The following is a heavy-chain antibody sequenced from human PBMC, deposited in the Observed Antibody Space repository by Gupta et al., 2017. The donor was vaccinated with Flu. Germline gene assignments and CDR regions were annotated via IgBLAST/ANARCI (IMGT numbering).Heavy chain of an antibody. CDR3: ARGTDDTFDI. Sequence: QVQLQESGPGLVKPSGTLSLTCAVSGGSGSSSNWWTWVRQPPGKGLEWIGEIYHSGSTNYNPSLKSRVTISLDKSKNQFSLNLTSVTAADTAVFYCARGTDDTFDIWGQGTMVTVSS. CDR2: IYHSGST. J-gene: IGHJ3*02. V-gene: IGHV4-4*02. CDR1: GGSGSSSNW.